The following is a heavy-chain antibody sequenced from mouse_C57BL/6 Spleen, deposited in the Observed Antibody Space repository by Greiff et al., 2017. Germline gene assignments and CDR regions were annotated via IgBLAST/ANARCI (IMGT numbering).Heavy chain of an antibody. V-gene: IGHV5-17*01. CDR3: ARTTSYYYAMDY. J-gene: IGHJ4*01. CDR2: ISSGSSTI. CDR1: GFTFSDYG. Sequence: EVQVVESGGGLVKPGGSLKLSCAASGFTFSDYGMHWVRQAPEKGLVWVAYISSGSSTIYYADTVKGRFTISRDNAKNTLFLQMNSLRSEDTAMYYCARTTSYYYAMDYWGQGTSVTVSS. D-gene: IGHD5-5*01.